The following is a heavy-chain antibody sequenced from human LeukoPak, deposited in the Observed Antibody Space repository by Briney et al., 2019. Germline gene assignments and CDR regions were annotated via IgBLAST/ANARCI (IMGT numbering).Heavy chain of an antibody. V-gene: IGHV5-51*01. CDR2: IYPADSDT. J-gene: IGHJ4*02. CDR1: GYIFTHYW. D-gene: IGHD3-10*01. Sequence: TTGESLKISCQVSGYIFTHYWIGWVRQMPGNGLESMGIIYPADSDTTYSPSFQGQVTTSVDKSISTVYLQWSSLKASDTAMYYCARQSRDGSKTRGYYFDYWGQGTLDTVSS. CDR3: ARQSRDGSKTRGYYFDY.